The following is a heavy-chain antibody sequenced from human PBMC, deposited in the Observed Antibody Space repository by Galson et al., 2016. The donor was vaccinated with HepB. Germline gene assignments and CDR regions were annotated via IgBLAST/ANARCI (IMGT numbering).Heavy chain of an antibody. CDR3: TREHLQRRTGLDL. V-gene: IGHV3-64*01. CDR1: GFTFGSHV. CDR2: ISYNVWTT. J-gene: IGHJ5*02. Sequence: SLRLSCAASGFTFGSHVMHWVRQAPGKGLEYVSGISYNVWTTYYANSVKGRFTISRDTSKNTLSLQTDSLRVEDMAVYYCTREHLQRRTGLDLWGRGTLVTVSS.